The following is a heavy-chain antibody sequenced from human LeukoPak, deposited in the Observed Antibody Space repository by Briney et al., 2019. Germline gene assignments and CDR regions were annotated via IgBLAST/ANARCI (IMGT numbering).Heavy chain of an antibody. J-gene: IGHJ4*02. V-gene: IGHV4-38-2*02. CDR2: IYYSGST. D-gene: IGHD3-10*01. CDR3: AREGEGFYYYGSGSYYRYFDY. Sequence: GSLRLSCAASGFTFSDYYMSWIRQPPGKGLEWIGSIYYSGSTYYNPSLKSRVTISVDTSKNQFSLKLSSVTAADTAVYYCAREGEGFYYYGSGSYYRYFDYWGQGTLVTVSS. CDR1: GFTFSDYY.